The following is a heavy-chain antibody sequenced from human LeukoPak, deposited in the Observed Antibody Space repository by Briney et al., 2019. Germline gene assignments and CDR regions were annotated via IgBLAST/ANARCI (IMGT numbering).Heavy chain of an antibody. V-gene: IGHV4-59*01. CDR3: ARAPLYSGGSGWSIYYFYAMDV. D-gene: IGHD6-19*01. CDR2: IDNSGST. Sequence: SETLSLTCTVSGGSISSSYWSWVRQPPGKGLEWIGYIDNSGSTNYNPSLKSRVTISLDTPKCQFSLKLSSVTAADTAVYYCARAPLYSGGSGWSIYYFYAMDVWGQGTTVTVSS. CDR1: GGSISSSY. J-gene: IGHJ6*02.